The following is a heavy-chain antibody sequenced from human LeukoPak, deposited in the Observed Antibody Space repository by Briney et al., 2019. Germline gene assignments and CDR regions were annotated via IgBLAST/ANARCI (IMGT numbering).Heavy chain of an antibody. J-gene: IGHJ4*02. CDR3: AKDGNWARFEN. CDR2: INNDGSSA. CDR1: GFTFSSYW. V-gene: IGHV3-74*01. D-gene: IGHD7-27*01. Sequence: GGSLRLSCAASGFTFSSYWMHWVRQTPGKGLIYISRINNDGSSANYADSVRGRFTISRDNAENTLYLQMNSPRAEDTAAYYCAKDGNWARFENWGQGTLVTVSS.